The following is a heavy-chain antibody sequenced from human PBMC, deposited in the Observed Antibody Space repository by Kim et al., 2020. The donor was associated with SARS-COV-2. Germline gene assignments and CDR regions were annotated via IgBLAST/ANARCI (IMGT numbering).Heavy chain of an antibody. D-gene: IGHD3-3*01. CDR2: IYPGDSDT. CDR3: ARHITGGEYDFWSGYYFPYYFDY. Sequence: GESLKISCKGSGYSFTSYWIGWVRQMPGKGLEWMGIIYPGDSDTRYSPSFQGQVTISADKSISTAYLQWSSLKASDTAMYYCARHITGGEYDFWSGYYFPYYFDYWGQGTLVTVSS. V-gene: IGHV5-51*01. CDR1: GYSFTSYW. J-gene: IGHJ4*02.